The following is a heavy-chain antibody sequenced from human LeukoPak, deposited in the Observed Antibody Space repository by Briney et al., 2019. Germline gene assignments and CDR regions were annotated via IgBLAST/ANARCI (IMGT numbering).Heavy chain of an antibody. D-gene: IGHD3-10*01. CDR1: GFTFSSYW. V-gene: IGHV3-7*03. Sequence: PGGSLRLSCAASGFTFSSYWMSWVRQAPGKGLEWVANIKQDGSEKYYVDSVKGRFTISRDNAENSLYLQMNSLRAEDTAVYYCARDSYGSGVQGDYWGQGTLVTVSS. J-gene: IGHJ4*02. CDR3: ARDSYGSGVQGDY. CDR2: IKQDGSEK.